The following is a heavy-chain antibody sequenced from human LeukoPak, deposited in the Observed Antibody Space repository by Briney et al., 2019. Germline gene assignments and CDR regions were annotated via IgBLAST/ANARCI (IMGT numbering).Heavy chain of an antibody. V-gene: IGHV3-23*01. Sequence: GGSLRLSCAASGFTFSTYVMSWVRQAPGKGLEWVSGISGSGDNTYYADSVKGCFTISRDNSENTLYLQMNSLRAEDTAVYYCAKGSGYDTDFDYWGQGTLDSVSS. D-gene: IGHD5-12*01. CDR1: GFTFSTYV. CDR2: ISGSGDNT. CDR3: AKGSGYDTDFDY. J-gene: IGHJ4*02.